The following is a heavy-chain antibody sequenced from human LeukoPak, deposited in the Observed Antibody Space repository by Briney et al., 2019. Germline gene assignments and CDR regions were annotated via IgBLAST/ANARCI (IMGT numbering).Heavy chain of an antibody. CDR2: INHSGST. CDR1: GGSFSGYY. CDR3: ARGPSGSYYNY. V-gene: IGHV4-34*01. D-gene: IGHD1-26*01. Sequence: PSETLSLTCAVYGGSFSGYYWSWIRQPPGKGLEWIGEINHSGSTNYNPPLKSRVTISVDTSKNQFSLKLSSVTAADTAVYYCARGPSGSYYNYWGQGTLVTVSS. J-gene: IGHJ4*02.